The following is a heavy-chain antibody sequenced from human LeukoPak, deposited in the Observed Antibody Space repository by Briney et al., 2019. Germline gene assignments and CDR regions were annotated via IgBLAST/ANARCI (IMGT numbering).Heavy chain of an antibody. J-gene: IGHJ4*02. D-gene: IGHD3-10*01. CDR1: GVSIITSNSY. V-gene: IGHV4-39*01. CDR3: ARHDRSYYGSGSYTY. Sequence: SETLSLTCTVSGVSIITSNSYWGWIRQPPGKGLEWIGSIYYTGNTYYNASLKSQVSISIDTSKNQFSLKLSSVTAADMAVYYCARHDRSYYGSGSYTYWGQGTLVTVSS. CDR2: IYYTGNT.